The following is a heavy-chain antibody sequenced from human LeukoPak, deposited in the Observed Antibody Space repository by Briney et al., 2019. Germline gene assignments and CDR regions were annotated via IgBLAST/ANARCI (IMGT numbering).Heavy chain of an antibody. V-gene: IGHV3-30*18. CDR1: GFTFSSYG. CDR2: ISYDGSNK. D-gene: IGHD3-10*01. Sequence: PGRSLRLSCAASGFTFSSYGMHWLRQAPGKGLEWVAVISYDGSNKYYADSVKGRFTISRDNSKNTLYLQMNSLRVEDTAVYYCAKGSFSGSHYNWFDPWGQGTLVTVSS. J-gene: IGHJ5*02. CDR3: AKGSFSGSHYNWFDP.